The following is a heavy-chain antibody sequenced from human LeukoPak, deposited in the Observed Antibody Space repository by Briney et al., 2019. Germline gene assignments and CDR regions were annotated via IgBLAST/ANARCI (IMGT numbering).Heavy chain of an antibody. Sequence: SETLSLTCTVSGVSTSSYYWSWIRQPPGKGLEWIGYIYYSGSTNYNPSLKSRVTISVDTSKNQFSLKLSSVTAADTAVYYCAQGSSGWYYFDYWGQGTLVTVSS. V-gene: IGHV4-59*01. CDR1: GVSTSSYY. D-gene: IGHD6-19*01. J-gene: IGHJ4*02. CDR3: AQGSSGWYYFDY. CDR2: IYYSGST.